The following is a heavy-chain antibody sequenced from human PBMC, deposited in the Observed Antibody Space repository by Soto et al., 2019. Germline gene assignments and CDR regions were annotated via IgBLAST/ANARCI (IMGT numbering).Heavy chain of an antibody. Sequence: ASVKVSCKASGYTFTSYGISWVRPAPGPGLAWMGWITTYNGNTNYAQKHQGRVTMTTDTSTSTAYMELRSLRSDETAVYYCARDGITIFGVVRSDAFDIWGQGTMVTVSS. J-gene: IGHJ3*02. V-gene: IGHV1-18*01. CDR3: ARDGITIFGVVRSDAFDI. CDR1: GYTFTSYG. D-gene: IGHD3-3*01. CDR2: ITTYNGNT.